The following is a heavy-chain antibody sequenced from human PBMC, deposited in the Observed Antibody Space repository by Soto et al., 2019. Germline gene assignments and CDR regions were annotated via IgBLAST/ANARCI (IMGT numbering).Heavy chain of an antibody. V-gene: IGHV4-34*01. D-gene: IGHD6-13*01. CDR2: INHSGIT. Sequence: PSESLSLAGAVHVGSGSGYYWSWIRQPPGKGLAWIGEINHSGITNYNPSLKSRVTISVDTSKNQFSLKLSSVTAADTAVYYCARGPQAAAGNRGGDFDYWVQGTLVTVS. CDR3: ARGPQAAAGNRGGDFDY. J-gene: IGHJ4*02. CDR1: VGSGSGYY.